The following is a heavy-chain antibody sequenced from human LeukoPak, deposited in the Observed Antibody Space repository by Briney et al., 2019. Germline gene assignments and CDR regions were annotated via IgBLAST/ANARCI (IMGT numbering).Heavy chain of an antibody. CDR2: ISSSSSYI. D-gene: IGHD2-21*01. V-gene: IGHV3-21*01. CDR3: ARQLLVSFNNWFDP. J-gene: IGHJ5*02. Sequence: GGSLRLSCAASGFTFSSYSMNWVRQAPGKGLEWVSSISSSSSYIYYADSVKGRFTISRDNAKNSLYLQMNSLRAEDTAVYYCARQLLVSFNNWFDPWGQGTLVTVSS. CDR1: GFTFSSYS.